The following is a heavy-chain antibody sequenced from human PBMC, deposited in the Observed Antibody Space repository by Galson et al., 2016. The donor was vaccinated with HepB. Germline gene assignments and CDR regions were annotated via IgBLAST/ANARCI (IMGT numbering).Heavy chain of an antibody. Sequence: SLRLSCAASEFTFSSYSMNWVRQAPGKGLEWVSYISGSTSTIYYADSVKGRFTISRDNAQNSLYLQMNTLRDEDTAVYYCARAHVPGGGTRFDPWGQGTLVTVSS. V-gene: IGHV3-48*02. CDR2: ISGSTSTI. D-gene: IGHD6-13*01. CDR1: EFTFSSYS. J-gene: IGHJ5*02. CDR3: ARAHVPGGGTRFDP.